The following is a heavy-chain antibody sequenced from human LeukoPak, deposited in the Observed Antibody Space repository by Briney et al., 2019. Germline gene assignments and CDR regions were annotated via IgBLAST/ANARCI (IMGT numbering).Heavy chain of an antibody. D-gene: IGHD3-22*01. Sequence: PSETLSLTCTVSGGSIGSYYWSWIRQPPGKGLEWIGYIYYSGNTNYNPSLKSRVSISIDTSKSQFSLQLSSVTAADTAVYYCARDRDSSGLRDFDLWGRGTLVTVSA. CDR1: GGSIGSYY. V-gene: IGHV4-59*01. J-gene: IGHJ2*01. CDR2: IYYSGNT. CDR3: ARDRDSSGLRDFDL.